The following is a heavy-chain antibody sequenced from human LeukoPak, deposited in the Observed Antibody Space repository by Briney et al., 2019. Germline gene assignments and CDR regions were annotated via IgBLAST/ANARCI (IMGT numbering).Heavy chain of an antibody. V-gene: IGHV3-23*01. Sequence: GGSLRLSCAASGFTFSSYAMSWVRQAPGKGLEWVSAISGSGGSTYYADSVKGRFTISRDNSKNTLYLQMNSLRAEDTAVYYCAKGTVTPAGYYYHGMDVWGQGTTVTVSS. CDR3: AKGTVTPAGYYYHGMDV. CDR2: ISGSGGST. J-gene: IGHJ6*02. D-gene: IGHD4-17*01. CDR1: GFTFSSYA.